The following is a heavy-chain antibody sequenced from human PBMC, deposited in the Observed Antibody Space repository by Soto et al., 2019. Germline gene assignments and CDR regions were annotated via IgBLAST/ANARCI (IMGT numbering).Heavy chain of an antibody. V-gene: IGHV2-5*02. CDR2: IYWDDDQ. Sequence: QITLKESGPTLVKPTQTLTLTYTFSGFSLITSGVGVGWIRQPPGKALEWLALIYWDDDQRYSPSLKNRLTITKDTSKNQVVLTMTNMDPVDTATYYCAHSANYDILTNWGQGTLVTVSS. CDR1: GFSLITSGVG. CDR3: AHSANYDILTN. J-gene: IGHJ4*02. D-gene: IGHD3-9*01.